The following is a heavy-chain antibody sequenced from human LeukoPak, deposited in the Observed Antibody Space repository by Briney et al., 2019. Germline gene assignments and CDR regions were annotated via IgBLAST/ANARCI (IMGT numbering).Heavy chain of an antibody. D-gene: IGHD1-14*01. CDR2: IYQSGST. J-gene: IGHJ4*02. CDR3: ARVDHLAFDS. V-gene: IGHV4-30-2*01. CDR1: GASISSGGYS. Sequence: SQTLSLTCAVSGASISSGGYSWSWIRQPPGPGLEWIWYIYQSGSTYYNPSLKSRVTISVDRSKNQFSLKLTSVTAADTAVYYCARVDHLAFDSWGQGALVTVSS.